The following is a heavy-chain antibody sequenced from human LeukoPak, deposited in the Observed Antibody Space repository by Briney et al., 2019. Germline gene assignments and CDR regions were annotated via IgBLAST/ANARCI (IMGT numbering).Heavy chain of an antibody. CDR3: AASAFSSSWRS. Sequence: GGSLRLSCTASGLIFSSYNMNWVRQAPGKGPEWVAYITANNTTKYYADSVKGRFTISRDNAKKSLFLQMNRLRAEDTAVYCAAASAFSSSWRSWGQGTVVTVSS. CDR1: GLIFSSYN. J-gene: IGHJ5*02. D-gene: IGHD6-13*01. CDR2: ITANNTTK. V-gene: IGHV3-48*01.